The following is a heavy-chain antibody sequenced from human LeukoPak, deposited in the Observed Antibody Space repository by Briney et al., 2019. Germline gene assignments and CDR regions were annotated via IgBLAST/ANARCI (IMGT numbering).Heavy chain of an antibody. D-gene: IGHD2-2*01. CDR1: GYTFTSYG. CDR3: ARGHCSSTSCYGPVWWFDP. Sequence: GASVKVSCKASGYTFTSYGISWVRQAPGQGLEWMGWISAYNGNTNYAQKLQGRVTMTTDTSTSTAYMELRSLRSDDTAVYYCARGHCSSTSCYGPVWWFDPWGQGTLVTVSS. J-gene: IGHJ5*02. CDR2: ISAYNGNT. V-gene: IGHV1-18*01.